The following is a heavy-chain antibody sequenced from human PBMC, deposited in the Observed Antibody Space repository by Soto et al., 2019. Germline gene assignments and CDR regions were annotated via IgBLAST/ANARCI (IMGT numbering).Heavy chain of an antibody. D-gene: IGHD3-10*01. V-gene: IGHV1-2*02. CDR2: INPNSGGT. CDR1: GYSFTDYY. CDR3: ARDLNYYGSGTWP. J-gene: IGHJ5*02. Sequence: ASVKVSCKASGYSFTDYYMHWVRQAPGQGLEWMGWINPNSGGTNYAQKFQGRVTMTRDTSISTAYMELSRLRSDDTAVYYCARDLNYYGSGTWPWGQGTLVTVSS.